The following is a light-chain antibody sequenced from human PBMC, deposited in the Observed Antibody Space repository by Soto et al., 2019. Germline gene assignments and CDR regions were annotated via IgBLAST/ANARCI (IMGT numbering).Light chain of an antibody. CDR2: ATS. CDR3: QQRSNLPLT. Sequence: LTQSTATLSLSPGERATLSCRASQSVGSYLAWYQQKPGQAPRLLIYATSNRATGIPGRFSGSGSGTDFTLTISSLEPEDVAVYYCQQRSNLPLTFGGGTKVDIK. J-gene: IGKJ4*01. V-gene: IGKV3-11*01. CDR1: QSVGSY.